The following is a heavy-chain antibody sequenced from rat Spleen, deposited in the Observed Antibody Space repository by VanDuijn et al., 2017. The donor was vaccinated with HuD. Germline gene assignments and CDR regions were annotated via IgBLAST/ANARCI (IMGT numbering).Heavy chain of an antibody. V-gene: IGHV5-22*01. J-gene: IGHJ3*01. CDR2: IIYDGSST. CDR1: GFTFSHSY. CDR3: ARHTRVWWFAY. D-gene: IGHD1-11*01. Sequence: EVQLVESGGGLVQPGRSMKLSCAASGFTFSHSYMAWVRQAPTKGLEWVATIIYDGSSTYYRDSVKGRFTVSRDNAKSTLYLQMDSLRSEDKATYYCARHTRVWWFAYWGQGTLVTVSS.